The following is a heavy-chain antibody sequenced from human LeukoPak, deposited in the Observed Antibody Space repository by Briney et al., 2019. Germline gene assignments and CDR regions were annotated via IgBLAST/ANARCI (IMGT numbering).Heavy chain of an antibody. CDR2: IYYSGST. J-gene: IGHJ5*02. CDR1: GGSISSYY. D-gene: IGHD3-3*01. CDR3: AGATYYDFWSGYYTGLGGPNWFDP. Sequence: SETLSLTCTVSGGSISSYYWSWLRQPPGKGLEWIGYIYYSGSTNYNPSLKSRVTISVDTSKNQFSLKLSSVTAADTAVYYCAGATYYDFWSGYYTGLGGPNWFDPWGQGTLVTVSS. V-gene: IGHV4-59*01.